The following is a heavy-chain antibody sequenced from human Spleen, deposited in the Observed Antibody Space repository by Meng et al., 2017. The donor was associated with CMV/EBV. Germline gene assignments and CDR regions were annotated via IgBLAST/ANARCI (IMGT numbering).Heavy chain of an antibody. CDR2: ITHSGST. Sequence: SETLSLTCAVYGGSLSGSYLTWIRQPPGKGLEWIGQITHSGSTNYNTTLKSPVTMSVDKPKNHFSLSLTSVTAADTAVYFCARADSSYFDVSAYYPDVFDIWGQGTVVTVSS. J-gene: IGHJ3*02. CDR3: ARADSSYFDVSAYYPDVFDI. CDR1: GGSLSGSY. V-gene: IGHV4-34*01. D-gene: IGHD3-22*01.